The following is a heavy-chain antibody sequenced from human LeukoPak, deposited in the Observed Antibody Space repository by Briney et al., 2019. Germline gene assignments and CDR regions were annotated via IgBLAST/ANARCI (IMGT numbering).Heavy chain of an antibody. CDR1: GFTFSSYS. Sequence: GGSLRLSCAASGFTFSSYSMNWVRQAPGKGLEWVSYISSTSSTIYYADSVKGRFAISRDNAKNSLYLRMNSLRAEDTAVYYCARDDGYCSSTSCYGIDYWGQGTLVTVSS. J-gene: IGHJ4*02. CDR3: ARDDGYCSSTSCYGIDY. D-gene: IGHD2-2*01. V-gene: IGHV3-48*01. CDR2: ISSTSSTI.